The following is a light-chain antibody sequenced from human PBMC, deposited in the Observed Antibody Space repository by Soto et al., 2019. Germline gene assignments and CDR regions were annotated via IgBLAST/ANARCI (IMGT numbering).Light chain of an antibody. CDR1: QSVSSY. CDR3: QQRSNWLIT. CDR2: DAS. J-gene: IGKJ5*01. Sequence: EIVLTQSPATLSLSPGERATLSCRASQSVSSYLAWYQQKPGQAPRLLIYDASNRATGIPARFSGSGSGTDFTLTISSLEPEDLAVYYCQQRSNWLITFGQGTRLEMK. V-gene: IGKV3-11*01.